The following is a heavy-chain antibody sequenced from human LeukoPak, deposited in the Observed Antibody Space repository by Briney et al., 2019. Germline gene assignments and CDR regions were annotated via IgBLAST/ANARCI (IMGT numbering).Heavy chain of an antibody. Sequence: SETLSLTCAVSGGSISSGGYSWSWIRQPPGKGLEWIGSIYYSGSTYYNPSLKSRVTISVDTSKNQFSLKLSSVTAADTAVYYCARGRDGYYDSSGYFDYWGQGTLVTVSS. CDR2: IYYSGST. V-gene: IGHV4-39*07. CDR3: ARGRDGYYDSSGYFDY. D-gene: IGHD3-22*01. CDR1: GGSISSGGYS. J-gene: IGHJ4*02.